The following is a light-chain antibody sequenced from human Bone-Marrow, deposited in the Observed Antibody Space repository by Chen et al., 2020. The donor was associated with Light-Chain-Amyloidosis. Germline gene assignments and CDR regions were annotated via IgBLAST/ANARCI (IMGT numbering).Light chain of an antibody. CDR2: EVS. V-gene: IGLV2-14*01. J-gene: IGLJ3*02. CDR1: SSDVGRSNY. Sequence: QSALTQPSSVSVSPGQSFSISCSVTSSDVGRSNYVSWFQHHPVKAPKLMIYEVSNRPSGVSNRFSGSKAGNTASLTISGLQTEDEADDYCISYTSSSTWVFGGGTKLTVL. CDR3: ISYTSSSTWV.